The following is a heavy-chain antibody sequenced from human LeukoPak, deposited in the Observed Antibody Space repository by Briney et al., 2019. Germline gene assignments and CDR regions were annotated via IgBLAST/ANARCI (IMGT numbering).Heavy chain of an antibody. D-gene: IGHD6-13*01. Sequence: SGGSLRLSCAASGFTFSDYYMSWVRQAPGKGLEWVANIKQDGSEKYYVDSAKGRFTISRDNAKNSLYLQMNSLTAEDTAVYYCATDLGSSRPNFWGQGILVTVSS. V-gene: IGHV3-7*01. CDR3: ATDLGSSRPNF. CDR2: IKQDGSEK. J-gene: IGHJ4*02. CDR1: GFTFSDYY.